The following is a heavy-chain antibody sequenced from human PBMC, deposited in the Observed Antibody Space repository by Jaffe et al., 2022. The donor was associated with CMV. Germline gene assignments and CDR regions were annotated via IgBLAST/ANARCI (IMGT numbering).Heavy chain of an antibody. CDR2: ISYDGSNK. V-gene: IGHV3-30*18. CDR1: GFTFSSYG. J-gene: IGHJ4*02. D-gene: IGHD3-10*01. Sequence: QVQLVESGGGVVQPGRSLRLSCAASGFTFSSYGMHWVRQAPGKGLEWVAVISYDGSNKYYADSVKGRFTISRDNSKNTLYLQMNSLRAEDTAVYYCAKDRSGFEGDWGQGTLVTVSS. CDR3: AKDRSGFEGD.